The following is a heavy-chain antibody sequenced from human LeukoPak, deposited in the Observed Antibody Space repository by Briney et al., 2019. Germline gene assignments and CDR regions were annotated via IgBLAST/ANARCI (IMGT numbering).Heavy chain of an antibody. J-gene: IGHJ5*02. CDR1: GGTFSSYA. CDR2: INPSGGST. V-gene: IGHV1-46*01. Sequence: ASVKVSCKASGGTFSSYAISWVRQAPGQGLEWMGIINPSGGSTSYAQKSQGRVTMTRDMSTSTVYMELSSLRSEDTAVYYCARVWDWFDPWGQGTLVTVSS. D-gene: IGHD1-26*01. CDR3: ARVWDWFDP.